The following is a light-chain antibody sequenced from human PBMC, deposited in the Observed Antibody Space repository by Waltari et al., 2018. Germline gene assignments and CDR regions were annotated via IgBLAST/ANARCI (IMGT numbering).Light chain of an antibody. CDR1: QSIGIY. CDR2: KSS. V-gene: IGKV1-39*01. J-gene: IGKJ3*01. Sequence: DIQMTPSPSSLSASVGDRVHITCRASQSIGIYVNWYQQNPGKAPKPLIYKSSNLQSGVPSRFSGSGSGTDFTLTVSSLQSEDFATYYCQQSYGAPFTFGPGTKVDIK. CDR3: QQSYGAPFT.